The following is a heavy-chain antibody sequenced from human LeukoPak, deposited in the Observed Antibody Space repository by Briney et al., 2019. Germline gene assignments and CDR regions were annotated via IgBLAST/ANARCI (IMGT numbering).Heavy chain of an antibody. CDR1: GASVSSGSYY. CDR2: IYYSGST. CDR3: ARYFNVYFDY. V-gene: IGHV4-61*01. D-gene: IGHD2/OR15-2a*01. J-gene: IGHJ4*02. Sequence: SDTLSLTCTVSGASVSSGSYYWSWIRQPPGKGLEWIGYIYYSGSTNYNPSLKSRVTISVDTSKKQFSLKLSSVTAADTAVYYCARYFNVYFDYWGQGTLVTVSS.